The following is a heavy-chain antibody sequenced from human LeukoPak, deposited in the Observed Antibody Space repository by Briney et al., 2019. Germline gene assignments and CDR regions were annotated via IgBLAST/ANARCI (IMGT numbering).Heavy chain of an antibody. D-gene: IGHD2-15*01. CDR3: ARDVVAYTHYAFDS. J-gene: IGHJ3*02. CDR1: GFTLSSYS. CDR2: VSSTSSYI. V-gene: IGHV3-21*01. Sequence: PGGSLRLSCAASGFTLSSYSMNWVRQAPGKGLEWVSSVSSTSSYIYYADSVKGRFTISTDNAKNSLYLQMNSLRAEDTAVYYCARDVVAYTHYAFDSWGQGTMVTVSS.